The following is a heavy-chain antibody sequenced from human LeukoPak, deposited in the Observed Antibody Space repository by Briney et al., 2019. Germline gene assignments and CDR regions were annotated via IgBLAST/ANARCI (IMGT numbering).Heavy chain of an antibody. CDR1: GFTFSGYS. CDR2: ITSTSTTI. CDR3: ARVLYSSSWPPLDY. D-gene: IGHD6-13*01. Sequence: GGSLRLSCAASGFTFSGYSMNWVRQAPGKGLEWISYITSTSTTIYYADSVKGRFTVSRDNAKNSLYLQMNSLRAEDTAVYYCARVLYSSSWPPLDYWGQGTLVTVSS. V-gene: IGHV3-48*04. J-gene: IGHJ4*02.